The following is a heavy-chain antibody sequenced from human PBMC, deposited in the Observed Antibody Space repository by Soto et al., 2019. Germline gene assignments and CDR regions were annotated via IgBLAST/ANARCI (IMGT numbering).Heavy chain of an antibody. CDR2: INAGNGNT. V-gene: IGHV1-3*01. J-gene: IGHJ6*02. CDR3: ARDPNDSSAYYHHYYYGMDV. Sequence: QIPLMQSGAEVKKPGASVKVSCKASGYTFTSYGIHWVRQAPGQRLEWTGWINAGNGNTKYSEKFQGRVTITRDTSASTAYLELSSLRSEDTAVYYCARDPNDSSAYYHHYYYGMDVWRQGTTVTVSS. D-gene: IGHD3-22*01. CDR1: GYTFTSYG.